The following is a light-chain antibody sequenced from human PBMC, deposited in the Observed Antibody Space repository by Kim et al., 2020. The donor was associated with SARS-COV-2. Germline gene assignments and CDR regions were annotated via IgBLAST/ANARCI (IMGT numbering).Light chain of an antibody. CDR3: QVWDSSSDHVV. Sequence: APGKRARITCGGNNIGSKRVHWYQQKPGQAPVLVIYYDSDRPSGIPERFSGYNSGNTATLTISRVEAGDEADYYCQVWDSSSDHVVFGGGTQLTVL. CDR2: YDS. CDR1: NIGSKR. V-gene: IGLV3-21*04. J-gene: IGLJ2*01.